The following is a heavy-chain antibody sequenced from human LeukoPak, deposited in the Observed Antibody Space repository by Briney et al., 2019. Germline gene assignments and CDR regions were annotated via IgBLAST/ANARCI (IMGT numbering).Heavy chain of an antibody. CDR2: IYNSGST. J-gene: IGHJ4*02. Sequence: SETLSLTCTVSGVSISIYYWSWIRQPPGKGLEWIGYIYNSGSTNYDPSLKSRATISADTSKNQFSLKLSSVTAADTAVYYCVRDRELNYWGQGTLVTVSS. CDR3: VRDRELNY. CDR1: GVSISIYY. D-gene: IGHD1-7*01. V-gene: IGHV4-59*01.